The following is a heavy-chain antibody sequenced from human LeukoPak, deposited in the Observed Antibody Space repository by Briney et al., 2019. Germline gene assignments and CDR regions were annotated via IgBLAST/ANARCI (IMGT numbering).Heavy chain of an antibody. CDR1: GFTFSDYW. CDR3: ARARQWLGVRNWFDP. CDR2: IKYDGSEK. J-gene: IGHJ5*02. V-gene: IGHV3-7*01. Sequence: PGGSLRLPCAASGFTFSDYWMTWVRQAPGKGLEWVANIKYDGSEKYYVDSLRGRFTISRDNAKNSLYLQMNSLRGEDTAVYYCARARQWLGVRNWFDPWGQGTLVTVSS. D-gene: IGHD6-19*01.